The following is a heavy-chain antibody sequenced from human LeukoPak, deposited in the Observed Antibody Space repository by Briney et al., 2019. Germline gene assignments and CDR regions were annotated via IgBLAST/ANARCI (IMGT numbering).Heavy chain of an antibody. D-gene: IGHD2/OR15-2a*01. CDR1: GGSMTNLY. Sequence: SETLSLTCSVSGGSMTNLYWTWIRQPPGKGLGWIGDIYDSGSTRYNTSLESRVNISVDTSKNQFSLKLSSVTAADTAVYYCAKGGSTNFYYGDVWGQGTTVTVSS. CDR3: AKGGSTNFYYGDV. J-gene: IGHJ6*02. V-gene: IGHV4-59*01. CDR2: IYDSGST.